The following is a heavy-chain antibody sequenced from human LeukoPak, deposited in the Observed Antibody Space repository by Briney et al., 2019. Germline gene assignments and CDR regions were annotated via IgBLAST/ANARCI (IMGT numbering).Heavy chain of an antibody. CDR3: ARAYYYGSGSYD. D-gene: IGHD3-10*01. CDR2: INPSGGST. CDR1: GYTFTSYY. J-gene: IGHJ4*02. Sequence: ASVKVSCKASGYTFTSYYMHWVRQAPGQGLEWMGIINPSGGSTSYAQKFQGRVTITADESTSTAYMELSSLRSEDTAVYYCARAYYYGSGSYDWGQGTLVTVSS. V-gene: IGHV1-46*01.